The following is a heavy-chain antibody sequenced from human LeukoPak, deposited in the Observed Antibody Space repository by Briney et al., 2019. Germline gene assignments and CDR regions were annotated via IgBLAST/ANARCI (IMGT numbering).Heavy chain of an antibody. CDR2: IYTSGST. J-gene: IGHJ5*02. CDR1: GGSFSIYY. CDR3: ARDQEGCSSTSCYNNWFDP. D-gene: IGHD2-2*01. Sequence: SETLSLTCTVSGGSFSIYYWSWIRQPAGKGLEWIGRIYTSGSTNYNPSLKSRVTISVDTSKNQFSLKLSSVTAADTAVYYCARDQEGCSSTSCYNNWFDPWGQGTLVTVSS. V-gene: IGHV4-4*07.